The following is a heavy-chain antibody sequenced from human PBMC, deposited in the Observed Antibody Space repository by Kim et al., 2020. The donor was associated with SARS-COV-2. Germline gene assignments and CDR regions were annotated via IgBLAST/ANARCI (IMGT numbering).Heavy chain of an antibody. V-gene: IGHV6-1*01. D-gene: IGHD3-10*01. J-gene: IGHJ4*02. CDR3: ARAAYGSGSPPDY. Sequence: YVVTVKSRITINPDTTKNQFSLQLNSVTPEDTAVYYCARAAYGSGSPPDYWGQGTLVTVSS.